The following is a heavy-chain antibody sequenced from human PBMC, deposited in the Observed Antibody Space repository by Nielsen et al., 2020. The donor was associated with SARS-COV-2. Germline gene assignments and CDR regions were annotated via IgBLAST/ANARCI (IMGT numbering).Heavy chain of an antibody. V-gene: IGHV3-33*06. D-gene: IGHD6-6*01. J-gene: IGHJ6*03. Sequence: WIRQPPGKGLEWVAVIWYDGSNKYYADSVKGRFTISRDNSKNTLYLQMNSLRAEDTAVYYCAKVEGSSSSNYYYMDVWGKGTTVTVSS. CDR3: AKVEGSSSSNYYYMDV. CDR2: IWYDGSNK.